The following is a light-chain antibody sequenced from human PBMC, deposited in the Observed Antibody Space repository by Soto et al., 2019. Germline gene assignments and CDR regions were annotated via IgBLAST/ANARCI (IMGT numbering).Light chain of an antibody. J-gene: IGKJ1*01. CDR2: GAS. V-gene: IGKV3-15*01. Sequence: ELVMTQSPPTLSLSPGARVTLSRRASQSVSSNFAWYKHKPGQAPRLLIYGASTRATGIPARFSGSGSGTEFTLTIRSLKSEDFAVDYCQHYNDRPTFGQGTKVEIK. CDR3: QHYNDRPT. CDR1: QSVSSN.